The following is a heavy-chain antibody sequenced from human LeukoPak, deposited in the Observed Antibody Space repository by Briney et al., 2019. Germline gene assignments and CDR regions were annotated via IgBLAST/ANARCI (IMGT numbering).Heavy chain of an antibody. Sequence: PSETLSLTCSVSGGSISSSISSSSYFWGWLRQSPGKGLDSLGSLYYGGIIYYNPSLKSRVTISVDMSNNQFSLKMSSVTASDTAVYYCARQGFYSDSGTYTWFDPWGRGILVTVSA. CDR2: LYYGGII. CDR1: GGSISSSISSSSYF. J-gene: IGHJ5*02. V-gene: IGHV4-39*01. CDR3: ARQGFYSDSGTYTWFDP. D-gene: IGHD3-10*01.